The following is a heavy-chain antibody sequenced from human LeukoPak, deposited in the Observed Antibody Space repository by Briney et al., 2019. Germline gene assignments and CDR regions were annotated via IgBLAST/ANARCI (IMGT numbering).Heavy chain of an antibody. CDR1: GASISSYH. Sequence: PSETLSLTCTVSGASISSYHLSWIRQPPGKGLEWIGYMYDSGNTNYNPPLKSRITMSLDTSKNQFSLTLSSVTAVDTAIYYCARKDGDYWGQGTLVTVSS. J-gene: IGHJ4*02. D-gene: IGHD5-24*01. CDR3: ARKDGDY. CDR2: MYDSGNT. V-gene: IGHV4-59*01.